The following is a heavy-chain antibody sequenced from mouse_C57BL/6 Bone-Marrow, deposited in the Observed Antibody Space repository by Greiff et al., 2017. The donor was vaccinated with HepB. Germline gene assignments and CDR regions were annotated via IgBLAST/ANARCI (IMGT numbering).Heavy chain of an antibody. CDR3: ARNFGPFYYYGYFDY. Sequence: VKVVESGPGLVAPSQSLSITCTVSGFSLTSYAISWVRQPPGKGLEWLGVIWTGGGTNYNSALKSRLSISKDNSKSQVFLKMNSLQTDDTARYYCARNFGPFYYYGYFDYWGQGTTLTVSS. V-gene: IGHV2-9-1*01. CDR1: GFSLTSYA. D-gene: IGHD1-1*01. CDR2: IWTGGGT. J-gene: IGHJ2*01.